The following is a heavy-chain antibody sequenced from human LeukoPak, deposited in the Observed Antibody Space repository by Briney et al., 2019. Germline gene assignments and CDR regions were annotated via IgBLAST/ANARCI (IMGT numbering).Heavy chain of an antibody. CDR2: INPSGGST. D-gene: IGHD4-17*01. V-gene: IGHV1-46*01. CDR3: ARGDGDTPYMDV. CDR1: GYTFTGYY. J-gene: IGHJ6*03. Sequence: ASVKVSCKASGYTFTGYYMHWVRQAPGQGLEWMGIINPSGGSTSYAQKFQGRVTMTRDMSTSTAYMELSSLRSEDTAVYYCARGDGDTPYMDVWGKGTTVTVSS.